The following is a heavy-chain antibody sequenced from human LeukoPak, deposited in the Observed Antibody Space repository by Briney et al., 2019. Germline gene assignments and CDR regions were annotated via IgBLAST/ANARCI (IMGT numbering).Heavy chain of an antibody. CDR3: ARDKRIAARRTDAFDI. CDR2: INPNSGGT. V-gene: IGHV1-2*02. D-gene: IGHD6-6*01. J-gene: IGHJ3*02. CDR1: GYTFTGYY. Sequence: GASVTVSCTASGYTFTGYYMHWVRQAPGQGLEWMGWINPNSGGTNYAQKFQGRVTMTRDTSISTAYMELSRLRSDDTAVYYCARDKRIAARRTDAFDIWGQGTMVTVSS.